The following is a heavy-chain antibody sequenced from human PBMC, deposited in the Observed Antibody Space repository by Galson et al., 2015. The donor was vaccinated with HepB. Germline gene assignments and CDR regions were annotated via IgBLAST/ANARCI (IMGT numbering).Heavy chain of an antibody. V-gene: IGHV1-3*01. CDR1: GYTFTYYA. Sequence: SVKVSCKASGYTFTYYAMNWVRQAPGQRPEWMGWINAGNGNTKYSQKFQGRVTITRDTSASTAYMELSSLRSEDTAVYYCARDKGYGSGPPAYWGQGTPVTVSS. D-gene: IGHD3-10*01. CDR3: ARDKGYGSGPPAY. J-gene: IGHJ4*02. CDR2: INAGNGNT.